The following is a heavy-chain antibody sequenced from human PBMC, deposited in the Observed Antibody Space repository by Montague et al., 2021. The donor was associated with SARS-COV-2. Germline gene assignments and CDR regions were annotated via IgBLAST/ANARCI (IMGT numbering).Heavy chain of an antibody. Sequence: SETLSLTCSVTGFPISSGNHWGWIRQSPGKGPEWIGSIYNSGFTSXNPSLRSRVSISGDTSKNQFYLRLSSLTAADTAVYYCVRVSYYYDRDDQPLGWLDPWGQGSLVTVSS. J-gene: IGHJ5*02. CDR2: IYNSGFT. CDR3: VRVSYYYDRDDQPLGWLDP. D-gene: IGHD3-22*01. CDR1: GFPISSGNH. V-gene: IGHV4-38-2*02.